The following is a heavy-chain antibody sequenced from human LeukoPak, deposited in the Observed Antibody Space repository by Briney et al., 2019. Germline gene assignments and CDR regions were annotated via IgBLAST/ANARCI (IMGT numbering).Heavy chain of an antibody. CDR2: ISYDGSNK. V-gene: IGHV3-30*04. Sequence: PGGSLRLSCAASGFTFSSYAMHWVRQAPGKGLEWAAVISYDGSNKYYADSVKGRFTISRDNSKNTLYLQMNSLRAEDMAVYYCARDASGYYSSGWYYFDYWGQGTLVTVSS. CDR1: GFTFSSYA. D-gene: IGHD6-19*01. CDR3: ARDASGYYSSGWYYFDY. J-gene: IGHJ4*02.